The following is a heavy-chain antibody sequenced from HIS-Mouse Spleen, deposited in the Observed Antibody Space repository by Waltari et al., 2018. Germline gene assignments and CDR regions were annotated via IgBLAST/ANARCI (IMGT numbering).Heavy chain of an antibody. J-gene: IGHJ2*01. Sequence: QLQLQESGPGLVKPSETLSLTCTVSCGSISSSSYYWGWIRQPPGTGLGWIGRIYYSGRTYNNPSLKSRVTISVDTSKNQFSLKLSAVTAADTAVYYCAREIPYSSSWYDWYFDLWGRGTLVTVSS. CDR3: AREIPYSSSWYDWYFDL. D-gene: IGHD6-13*01. CDR1: CGSISSSSYY. CDR2: IYYSGRT. V-gene: IGHV4-39*07.